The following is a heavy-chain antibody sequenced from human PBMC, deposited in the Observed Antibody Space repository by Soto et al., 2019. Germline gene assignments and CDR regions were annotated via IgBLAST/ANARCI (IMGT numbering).Heavy chain of an antibody. Sequence: PGGSLRLSCAASGFAFSNNAMSWVRQAPGKGLELVSIVTNTGGDKLYADSVKGRFIISRDNSKSTLYLQMNSLRAEDSAIYYFARASGESYPGSRVFVSWGQGTRVTVSS. CDR1: GFAFSNNA. CDR3: ARASGESYPGSRVFVS. CDR2: VTNTGGDK. D-gene: IGHD3-10*01. J-gene: IGHJ4*02. V-gene: IGHV3-23*01.